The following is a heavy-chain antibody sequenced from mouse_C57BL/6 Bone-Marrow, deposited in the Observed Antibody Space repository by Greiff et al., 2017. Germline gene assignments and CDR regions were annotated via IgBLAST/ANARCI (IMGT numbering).Heavy chain of an antibody. CDR3: TRRYYGRPQWNFDV. V-gene: IGHV1-26*01. CDR2: INPNNGGT. Sequence: VQLQQSGPELVKPGASVKISCKASGYTFTDYYMNWVKQSHGKSLEWIGDINPNNGGTSYNQKFKGKATLTVDKSSRTAYMELSSLTSEDSAVYYCTRRYYGRPQWNFDVWGTGTTVTVSS. J-gene: IGHJ1*03. D-gene: IGHD1-1*01. CDR1: GYTFTDYY.